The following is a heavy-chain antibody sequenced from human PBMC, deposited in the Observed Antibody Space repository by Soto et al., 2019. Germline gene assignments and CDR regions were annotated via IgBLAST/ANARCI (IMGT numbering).Heavy chain of an antibody. CDR1: GGSISSGGYY. Sequence: SETLSLTCTVSGGSISSGGYYWSWIRQHPGKGLEWIGYIYYSGSTYYSPSLKSRVTISVDTSKNQFSLKLSSVTAADTAMYYCARIGEAGYFQHWGQGTLVTVSS. CDR2: IYYSGST. J-gene: IGHJ1*01. D-gene: IGHD3-10*01. CDR3: ARIGEAGYFQH. V-gene: IGHV4-31*03.